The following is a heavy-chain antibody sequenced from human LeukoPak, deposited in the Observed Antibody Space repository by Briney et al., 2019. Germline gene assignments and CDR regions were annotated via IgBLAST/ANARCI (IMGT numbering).Heavy chain of an antibody. J-gene: IGHJ4*02. V-gene: IGHV1-8*01. D-gene: IGHD4-17*01. CDR1: GDTFTNYE. CDR2: MNPKSGKT. Sequence: ASVKVSSKASGDTFTNYEINWVRQAPGQGLEWMGWMNPKSGKTGYGQKFQGRVTMTRNTSITTAYMELSSLRPEDTAVYFCARVHDYGDYDPDYWGQGTLVTVSS. CDR3: ARVHDYGDYDPDY.